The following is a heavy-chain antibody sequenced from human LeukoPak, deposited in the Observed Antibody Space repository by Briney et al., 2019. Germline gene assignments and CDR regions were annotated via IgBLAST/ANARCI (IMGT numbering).Heavy chain of an antibody. CDR2: IYYSGST. Sequence: SQTLSLTCTVSGGSISSGGYYWSWIRQPPGKGLEWIGYIYYSGSTNYNPSLKSRVTISVDTSKNQFSLKLSSVTAADTAVYYCARLRDYDFWSGYYQDYYYGMDVWGQGTTVTVSS. CDR1: GGSISSGGYY. D-gene: IGHD3-3*01. V-gene: IGHV4-61*08. CDR3: ARLRDYDFWSGYYQDYYYGMDV. J-gene: IGHJ6*02.